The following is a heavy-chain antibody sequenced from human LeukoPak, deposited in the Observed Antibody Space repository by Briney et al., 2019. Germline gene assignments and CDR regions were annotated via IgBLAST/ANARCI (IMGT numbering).Heavy chain of an antibody. Sequence: PGGSLRLSCAAPGFTFSSYSMNWVRQAPGKGLEWVSSISNSSSYIYYADSVKGRFTISRDNAKNSLYLQMNSLRAEDTAVYYCAREAGPYYYDSSGYCDYWGQGTLVTVSS. CDR1: GFTFSSYS. J-gene: IGHJ4*02. CDR2: ISNSSSYI. V-gene: IGHV3-21*01. CDR3: AREAGPYYYDSSGYCDY. D-gene: IGHD3-22*01.